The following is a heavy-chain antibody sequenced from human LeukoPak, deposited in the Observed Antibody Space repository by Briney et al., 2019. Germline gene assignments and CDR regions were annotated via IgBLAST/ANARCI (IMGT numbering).Heavy chain of an antibody. V-gene: IGHV5-10-1*01. CDR1: GYSFTSYW. J-gene: IGHJ4*02. D-gene: IGHD1-26*01. CDR3: ARRGGSYRAFDY. CDR2: IDPSDSYT. Sequence: GESLRISCKGSGYSFTSYWISWVRQMPGKGLEWIGRIDPSDSYTNYSPSFQGHVTISADKSISTAYLQWSSLKASDTAIYYCARRGGSYRAFDYWGQGTLVTVSS.